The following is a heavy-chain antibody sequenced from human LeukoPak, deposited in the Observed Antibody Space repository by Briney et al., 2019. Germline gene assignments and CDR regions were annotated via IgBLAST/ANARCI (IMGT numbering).Heavy chain of an antibody. CDR1: GYTLSDFG. V-gene: IGHV1-18*01. Sequence: ASVKVSCKASGYTLSDFGINWVRQAPGQGLEWMGWISTYNGDTKYAQKVQGRVTMTTDTSTSTAYMELRSLRSDDTAVYYCARDKKGIHDTFIIWGQGTMVTVSS. J-gene: IGHJ3*02. D-gene: IGHD3-9*01. CDR2: ISTYNGDT. CDR3: ARDKKGIHDTFII.